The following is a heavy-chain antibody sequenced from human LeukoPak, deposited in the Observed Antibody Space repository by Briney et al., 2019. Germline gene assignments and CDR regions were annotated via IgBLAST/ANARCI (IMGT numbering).Heavy chain of an antibody. CDR1: GYTFISYA. CDR3: ARDITIGTTRFDP. V-gene: IGHV1-3*01. D-gene: IGHD1-1*01. J-gene: IGHJ5*02. CDR2: IHAGTGNT. Sequence: GASVKVSCKASGYTFISYAIHWVRQAPGQRLEWMGWIHAGTGNTRYSQKFQGRVTITRDTSANTVYMELSRLRPEDTAVYYCARDITIGTTRFDPWGQGTLVTVSP.